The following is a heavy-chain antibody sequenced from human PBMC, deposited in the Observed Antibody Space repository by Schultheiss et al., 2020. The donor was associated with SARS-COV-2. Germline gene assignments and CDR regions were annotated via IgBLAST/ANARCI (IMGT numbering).Heavy chain of an antibody. D-gene: IGHD3/OR15-3a*01. CDR3: AREGGLRSIDY. CDR1: GGSITGYY. Sequence: SETLSLTCTVSGGSITGYYWSWIRQPPGKGLEWIGYISYSGTTKYNPSLESRVSISVDTSKNQFSLQLSSVTAADTAVYYCAREGGLRSIDYWGQGTLVTVSS. J-gene: IGHJ4*02. V-gene: IGHV4-59*12. CDR2: ISYSGTT.